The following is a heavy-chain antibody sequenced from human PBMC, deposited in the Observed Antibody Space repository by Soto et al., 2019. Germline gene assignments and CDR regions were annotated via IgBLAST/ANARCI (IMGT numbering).Heavy chain of an antibody. V-gene: IGHV3-23*01. Sequence: EVQLLESGGGLVQPGGSLRLSCAASGFTFTNYAMTWVRQAPGKGLEWVSISSGSGSGGSTNYADSVKGRFTISRDNSKNTLYPQMNSLTVEDTAVYYCAKDRDDYRNYVLEYWGQGTLVTVSS. CDR1: GFTFTNYA. CDR2: SSGSGSGGST. D-gene: IGHD4-4*01. CDR3: AKDRDDYRNYVLEY. J-gene: IGHJ4*02.